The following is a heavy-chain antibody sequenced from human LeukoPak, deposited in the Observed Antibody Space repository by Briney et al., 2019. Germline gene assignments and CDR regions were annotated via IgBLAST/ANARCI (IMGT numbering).Heavy chain of an antibody. D-gene: IGHD2-2*01. CDR3: AKEPCWSSTSCNGEYFER. CDR2: ISYDGSNK. CDR1: GFTFSSYG. Sequence: GGSLRLSCAASGFTFSSYGMHWVRQAPGKGLGWVAVISYDGSNKYYADSVKGRFTISRDNSKNTLYLQMNSLRAEDTAVYYWAKEPCWSSTSCNGEYFERWGQGTLGTVSS. V-gene: IGHV3-30*18. J-gene: IGHJ1*01.